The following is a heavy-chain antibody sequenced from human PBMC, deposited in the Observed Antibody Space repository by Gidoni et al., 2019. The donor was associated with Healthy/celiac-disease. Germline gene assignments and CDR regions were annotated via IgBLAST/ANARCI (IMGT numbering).Heavy chain of an antibody. CDR3: GRGGGGAAGLNYYGMDV. CDR2: IIPSFGTA. Sequence: QVQLVPSVAEVQKPGSSVKVSCKASVRTFTSYAISWVRQAPGQGLEWMGGIIPSFGTANYAQKFHGRATLTADESTSTAEMELSRLRAEDTAVYYWGRGGGGAAGLNYYGMDVWGQGTTVTVSS. D-gene: IGHD6-19*01. J-gene: IGHJ6*02. V-gene: IGHV1-69*01. CDR1: VRTFTSYA.